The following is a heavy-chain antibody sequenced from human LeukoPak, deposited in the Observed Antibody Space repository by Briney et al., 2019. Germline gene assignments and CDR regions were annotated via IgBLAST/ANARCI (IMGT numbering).Heavy chain of an antibody. J-gene: IGHJ4*02. Sequence: GGSLRLSCVASGFTLSGFYMSWIRQAPGKGLEWLAYIGSSDSIISYADSLRGRFTISRDYAKNSLHLQMNSLRDEDTAVYYCGRGTVAGTCDYCGQGALVTVSS. V-gene: IGHV3-11*01. D-gene: IGHD6-19*01. CDR2: IGSSDSII. CDR1: GFTLSGFY. CDR3: GRGTVAGTCDY.